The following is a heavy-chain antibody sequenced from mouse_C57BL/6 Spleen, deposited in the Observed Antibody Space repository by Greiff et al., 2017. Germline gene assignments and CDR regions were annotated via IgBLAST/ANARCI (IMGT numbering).Heavy chain of an antibody. D-gene: IGHD4-1*01. CDR1: GFSLTSYG. J-gene: IGHJ1*03. V-gene: IGHV2-2*01. Sequence: VQLVESGPGLVQPSQSLSITCTVSGFSLTSYGVHWVRQSPGKGLEWLGVIWSGGSTDYNAAFISRLSISKDNSKSQVFFKMNSLQADDTAIYYCARNGGNWDDWYFDVWGTGTTVTVSS. CDR3: ARNGGNWDDWYFDV. CDR2: IWSGGST.